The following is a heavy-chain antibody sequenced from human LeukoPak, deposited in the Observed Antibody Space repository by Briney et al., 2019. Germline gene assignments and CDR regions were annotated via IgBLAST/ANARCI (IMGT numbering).Heavy chain of an antibody. Sequence: ASVKVSCKASGYTFTGYYMHWVRQAPGQGLEWMGWINPNSSGTNYAQKFQGRVTMTRDTSISTAYMELSRLRSDDTAVYYCARDLSVGPAAILQTWGQGTLVTVSS. V-gene: IGHV1-2*02. J-gene: IGHJ5*02. CDR2: INPNSSGT. CDR1: GYTFTGYY. CDR3: ARDLSVGPAAILQT. D-gene: IGHD2-2*02.